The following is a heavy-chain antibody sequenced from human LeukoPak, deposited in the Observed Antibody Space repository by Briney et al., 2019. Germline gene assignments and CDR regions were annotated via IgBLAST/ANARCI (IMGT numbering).Heavy chain of an antibody. V-gene: IGHV1-2*02. J-gene: IGHJ6*03. CDR2: INPNNGGT. D-gene: IGHD5-24*01. CDR3: ARTIFALRDYYYYMDV. Sequence: ASVKVSCKAFGNTFTDYYMHWVRQAPGQGLEWTGWINPNNGGTNYAQKFQGRVTMTRDTSISTVYMELSRLRSDDTAVYYCARTIFALRDYYYYMDVWGKGTTVIVSS. CDR1: GNTFTDYY.